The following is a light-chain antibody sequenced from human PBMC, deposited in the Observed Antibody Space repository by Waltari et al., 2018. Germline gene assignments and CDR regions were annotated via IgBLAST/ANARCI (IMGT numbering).Light chain of an antibody. V-gene: IGKV1D-8*03. CDR2: GTS. Sequence: VIWMTQSPSLLSASTGDRVTISCRMSKDISTYLSWFQQKPGKAPKLLIFGTSTLQSGVPAWFSGSGSGTDFSLTISGLQSEDFATYYCQQYYTFPWTFGQGTKLEIK. CDR1: KDISTY. J-gene: IGKJ1*01. CDR3: QQYYTFPWT.